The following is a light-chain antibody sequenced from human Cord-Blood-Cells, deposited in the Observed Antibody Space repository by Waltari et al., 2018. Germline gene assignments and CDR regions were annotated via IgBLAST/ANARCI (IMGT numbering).Light chain of an antibody. CDR1: QSVSSN. Sequence: EIVMTQSPATLSVSPGERATLSCRASQSVSSNLAWYQQKPRQAPRPLIYGASTRATGIPARFSGSGSGTEFTLTISSLQSEDFAVYYCQQYNNWWTFGQGTKVEIK. J-gene: IGKJ1*01. CDR3: QQYNNWWT. CDR2: GAS. V-gene: IGKV3-15*01.